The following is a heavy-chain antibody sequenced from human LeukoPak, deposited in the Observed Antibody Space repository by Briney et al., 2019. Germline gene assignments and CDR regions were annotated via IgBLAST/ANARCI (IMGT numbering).Heavy chain of an antibody. D-gene: IGHD2-15*01. V-gene: IGHV3-48*01. CDR2: ISSSSSTI. J-gene: IGHJ4*02. Sequence: GGSLRLSCAASGFTFSSYSMNWVRQAPGKGLEWVSYISSSSSTIYYADSVKGRFTISRDNAKNSLYLQMNSLRAEDTAVYYCARGQGSVVAAPNFDYWGQGTLVTVSS. CDR1: GFTFSSYS. CDR3: ARGQGSVVAAPNFDY.